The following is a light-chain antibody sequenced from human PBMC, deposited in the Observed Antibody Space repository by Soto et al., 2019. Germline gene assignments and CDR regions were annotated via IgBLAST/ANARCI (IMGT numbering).Light chain of an antibody. CDR2: EVV. Sequence: QSELTQPPSASGSPGQSVTISCTGTKNDIGVYDFVSWYQHHPGKAPRLIIYEVVQRPSGVPDRFSDSKSGNTASLTVSGLQAADEADYFCKSYAGSNTYVFGSGTKV. J-gene: IGLJ1*01. CDR1: KNDIGVYDF. V-gene: IGLV2-8*01. CDR3: KSYAGSNTYV.